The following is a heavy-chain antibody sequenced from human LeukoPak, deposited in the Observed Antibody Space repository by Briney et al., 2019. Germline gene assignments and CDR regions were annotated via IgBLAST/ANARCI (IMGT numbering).Heavy chain of an antibody. J-gene: IGHJ4*02. CDR2: ISPNSGGT. CDR3: ARGAEPSRFDY. CDR1: GYTFTGYY. D-gene: IGHD3-10*01. Sequence: ASVKVSCKASGYTFTGYYIHWVRQAPGQGLEWMGWISPNSGGTNYAQNFQGRVTMTRDTSISTAYMELSSLRSEDTAVYYCARGAEPSRFDYWGQGTLVTVSS. V-gene: IGHV1-2*02.